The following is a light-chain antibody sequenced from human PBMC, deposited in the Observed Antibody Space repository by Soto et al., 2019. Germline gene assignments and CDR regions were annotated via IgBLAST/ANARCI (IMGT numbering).Light chain of an antibody. V-gene: IGKV2-30*01. CDR1: ESLVYSDGNTN. CDR2: KVS. CDR3: MHGRT. J-gene: IGKJ1*01. Sequence: GWPRSPSSLLAPFDQRASISARPSESLVYSDGNTNLNWFQQRQGQSPRRLVYKVSNRDSGVPDTFSGSGSGTDFTLKISRVEAEDVGVYYCMHGRTFGQGTKVEIK.